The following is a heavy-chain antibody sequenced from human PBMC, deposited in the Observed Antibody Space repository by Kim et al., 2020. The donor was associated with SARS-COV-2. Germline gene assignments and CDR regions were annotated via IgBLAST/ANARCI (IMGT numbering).Heavy chain of an antibody. CDR3: MRGYWDTDAFDF. J-gene: IGHJ3*01. V-gene: IGHV3-20*04. Sequence: GGSLRLSCEASGFTFEDYGMSWVRQPPGKGLEWVSGLNSIGETTAYNYSVTGLFTVSRDDARNFLYLLMSNLRADDTALYYSMRGYWDTDAFDFWGQGT. CDR2: LNSIGETT. D-gene: IGHD2-15*01. CDR1: GFTFEDYG.